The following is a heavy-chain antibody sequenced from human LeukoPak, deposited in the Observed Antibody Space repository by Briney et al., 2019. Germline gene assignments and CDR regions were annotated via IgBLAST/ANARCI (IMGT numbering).Heavy chain of an antibody. CDR2: ISGSGGST. Sequence: GGSLRLSCAASGFAFNTYSMNWVRQAPGKGLEWVSAISGSGGSTYYADSVKGRFTISRDNSKNTLYLQMNSLRAEDTAVYYCAKDTRTRGSGSYYSHWGQGTLVTVSS. D-gene: IGHD3-10*01. CDR1: GFAFNTYS. CDR3: AKDTRTRGSGSYYSH. J-gene: IGHJ4*02. V-gene: IGHV3-23*01.